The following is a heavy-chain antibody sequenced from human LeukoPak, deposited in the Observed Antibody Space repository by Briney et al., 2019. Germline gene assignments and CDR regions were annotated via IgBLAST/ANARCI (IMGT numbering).Heavy chain of an antibody. J-gene: IGHJ5*02. D-gene: IGHD2-2*01. CDR3: ARLGYCSSARCSNWFDP. CDR1: GGSMSGYY. Sequence: PSETLSLTCTVSGGSMSGYYWSWIRQPPGKGLEWIGYMYYSGGTNYNPSLESRVTISVDTSKNQFSLKLTSVTAADAAVYYCARLGYCSSARCSNWFDPWGPGTLVTVSS. V-gene: IGHV4-59*01. CDR2: MYYSGGT.